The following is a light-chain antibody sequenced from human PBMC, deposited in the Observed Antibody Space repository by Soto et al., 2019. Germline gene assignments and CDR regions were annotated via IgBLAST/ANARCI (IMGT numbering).Light chain of an antibody. V-gene: IGKV4-1*01. J-gene: IGKJ4*01. Sequence: DIVMTQSPDSLAVSLGERATINCKSSQNILYSSNNRNYFARFQQKPGQPPKLLIYWASTRESGVPDRFSGSGSGTDFTLTISSLQAEDVAVYYCQQYYSTPPTFGGGTKVEIK. CDR3: QQYYSTPPT. CDR1: QNILYSSNNRNY. CDR2: WAS.